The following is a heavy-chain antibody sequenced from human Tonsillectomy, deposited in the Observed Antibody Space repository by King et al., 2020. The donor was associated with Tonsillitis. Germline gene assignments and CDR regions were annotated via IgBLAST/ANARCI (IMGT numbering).Heavy chain of an antibody. Sequence: QLVQSGAEVKKPGASVKVSCKASGYTFTGYYMHWVRQAPGQGLEWMGWINPNSGGPNYAQKFQGRVTMTRDTSISTAYMELSRLRSDDTAVYYCARGVLTSLRLGELSLWAFDYWGQGTLVTVSS. D-gene: IGHD3-16*02. CDR1: GYTFTGYY. CDR2: INPNSGGP. J-gene: IGHJ4*02. V-gene: IGHV1-2*02. CDR3: ARGVLTSLRLGELSLWAFDY.